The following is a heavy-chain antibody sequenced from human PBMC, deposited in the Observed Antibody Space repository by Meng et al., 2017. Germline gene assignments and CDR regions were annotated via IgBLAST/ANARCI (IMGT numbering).Heavy chain of an antibody. CDR3: ARGLSTTYWYFDL. Sequence: VELGESGGGVVQPGRSPSLSCAASGFTFSSYGMHWVRQAPGKGLEWVAVIWYDGSNKYYADSVKGRFTISRDNSKNTLYLQMNSLRAEDTAVYYCARGLSTTYWYFDLWGRGTLVTVSS. V-gene: IGHV3-33*01. D-gene: IGHD2/OR15-2a*01. J-gene: IGHJ2*01. CDR1: GFTFSSYG. CDR2: IWYDGSNK.